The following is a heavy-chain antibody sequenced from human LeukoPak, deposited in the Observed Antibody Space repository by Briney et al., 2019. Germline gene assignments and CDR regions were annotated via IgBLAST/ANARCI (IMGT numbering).Heavy chain of an antibody. Sequence: GGSLRLSCAASGFTFSSYAMSWVRPAPGKGLEWVSAISGSAYSTYYADSVTGRFTISRDNSNNTLYLQMNSLRAEDTAVYYCAKNIWTEMATIYYYMDVWGKGTTVTVSS. CDR3: AKNIWTEMATIYYYMDV. D-gene: IGHD5-24*01. J-gene: IGHJ6*03. CDR1: GFTFSSYA. CDR2: ISGSAYST. V-gene: IGHV3-23*01.